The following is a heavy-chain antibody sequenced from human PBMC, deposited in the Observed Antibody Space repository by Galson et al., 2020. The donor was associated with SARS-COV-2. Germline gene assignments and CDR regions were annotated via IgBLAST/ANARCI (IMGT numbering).Heavy chain of an antibody. V-gene: IGHV3-21*01. J-gene: IGHJ4*02. CDR2: ISTSSSYI. Sequence: TGGSLRLSCAASGFSFSSYYMNWVRQAPGKGLEWVSSISTSSSYIYYADSVKGRVTISRDNAKKSLYLEMNSLRAEDTAVYYCARETPSVPRGGLDYLGQGTLVTVPS. CDR3: ARETPSVPRGGLDY. CDR1: GFSFSSYY. D-gene: IGHD3-10*01.